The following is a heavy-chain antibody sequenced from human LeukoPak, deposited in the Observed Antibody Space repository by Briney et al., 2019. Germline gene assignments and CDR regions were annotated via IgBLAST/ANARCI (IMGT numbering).Heavy chain of an antibody. D-gene: IGHD2-15*01. CDR3: AKISRVAATFDP. J-gene: IGHJ5*02. CDR2: IKYDGTEK. CDR1: GFSFSTLW. V-gene: IGHV3-7*01. Sequence: GGSLRLSCAASGFSFSTLWMTWVRQAPGKGLEWVANIKYDGTEKFYVDSVKGRFTISRDNAKNSLYLQMNSLRAADTAVYYCAKISRVAATFDPWGQGTLVTVSS.